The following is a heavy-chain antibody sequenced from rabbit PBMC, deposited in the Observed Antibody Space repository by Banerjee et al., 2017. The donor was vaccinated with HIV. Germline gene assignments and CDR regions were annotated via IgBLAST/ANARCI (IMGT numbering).Heavy chain of an antibody. J-gene: IGHJ4*01. D-gene: IGHD8-1*01. CDR2: IYTSSGST. CDR1: GFSLSNNYV. V-gene: IGHV1S45*01. Sequence: QEQLVESGGGLVKPEGSLTLTCKASGFSLSNNYVMCWVRQAPGKGLEWIACIYTSSGSTYYASWAKGRFTISKTSSTTVTLQMTSLTAADTATHFCARSSSYSLALWGPGTPSPS. CDR3: ARSSSYSLAL.